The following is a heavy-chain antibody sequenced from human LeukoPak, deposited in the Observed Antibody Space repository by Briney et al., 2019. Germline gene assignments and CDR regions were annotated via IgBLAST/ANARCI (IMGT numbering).Heavy chain of an antibody. J-gene: IGHJ1*01. V-gene: IGHV3-30-3*01. Sequence: PGGSLRLSCVASGFSFSSYTMHWVRQAPGKGLEWVAVISYDGSNKYYADSVKGRFKISRDNSRNTVYLQMNSLRAEDTAVYYCARGGGDGYSYGLEYFQHWGQGTLVTVSS. CDR3: ARGGGDGYSYGLEYFQH. CDR2: ISYDGSNK. D-gene: IGHD5-18*01. CDR1: GFSFSSYT.